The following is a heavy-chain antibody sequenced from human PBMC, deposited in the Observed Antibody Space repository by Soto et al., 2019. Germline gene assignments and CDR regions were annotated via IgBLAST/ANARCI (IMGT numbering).Heavy chain of an antibody. CDR2: ISAYNGNT. Sequence: ASVKVSCKASGYTFTSYGISWVRQAPGQGLEWMGWISAYNGNTNYAQKLQGRVTMTTDTSTSTAYMELRSLRSDDTAVYYCAREGVADRTGLRYFEWLDPAFGMDVWGQGTTVTVSS. J-gene: IGHJ6*02. CDR3: AREGVADRTGLRYFEWLDPAFGMDV. CDR1: GYTFTSYG. D-gene: IGHD3-9*01. V-gene: IGHV1-18*01.